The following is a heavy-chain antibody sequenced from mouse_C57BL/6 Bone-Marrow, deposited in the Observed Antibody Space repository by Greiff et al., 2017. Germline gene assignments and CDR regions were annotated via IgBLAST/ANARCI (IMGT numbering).Heavy chain of an antibody. CDR2: ISDGGSYT. V-gene: IGHV5-4*01. J-gene: IGHJ2*01. D-gene: IGHD1-1*01. CDR3: ARDATTVVATD. CDR1: GFTFSSYA. Sequence: EVHLVESGGGLVKPGGSLKLSCAASGFTFSSYAMSWVRQTPEKRLEWVATISDGGSYTYYPDNVKGRFTISRDNAKNNLYLQMSHLKSEDTAMYYCARDATTVVATDWGQGTTLTVSS.